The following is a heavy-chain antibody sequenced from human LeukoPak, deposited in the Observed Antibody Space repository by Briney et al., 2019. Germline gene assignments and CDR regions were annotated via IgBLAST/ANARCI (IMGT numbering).Heavy chain of an antibody. CDR2: INPNSGGT. CDR1: GFTFSSYA. D-gene: IGHD2-21*01. Sequence: PGRSLRLSCAASGFTFSSYAMHWVRQAPGQGLEWMGWINPNSGGTSSAQKFQGRVTMTRDTSITTVYMEVSWLTSDDTAIYYCARADRLHGGPYLIGPWGQGTLVTVSS. CDR3: ARADRLHGGPYLIGP. J-gene: IGHJ5*02. V-gene: IGHV1-2*02.